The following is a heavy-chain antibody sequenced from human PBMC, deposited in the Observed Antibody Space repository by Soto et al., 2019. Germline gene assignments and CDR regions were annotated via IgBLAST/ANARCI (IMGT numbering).Heavy chain of an antibody. D-gene: IGHD5-18*01. CDR1: GGSISSGDYY. Sequence: SETLSLTCTVSGGSISSGDYYWSWIRQPPGKGLEWIGYIYYSGSTYYNPSLKSRVTISVDTSKNQFSLKLSSVTAADTAVYYCARDGKGRGYSYGLFDYWGQGTLVTVSS. CDR2: IYYSGST. V-gene: IGHV4-30-4*01. J-gene: IGHJ4*02. CDR3: ARDGKGRGYSYGLFDY.